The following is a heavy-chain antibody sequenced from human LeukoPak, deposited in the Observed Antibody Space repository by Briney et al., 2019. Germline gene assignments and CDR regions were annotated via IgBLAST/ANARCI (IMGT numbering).Heavy chain of an antibody. V-gene: IGHV3-23*01. D-gene: IGHD3-10*01. CDR2: ISGSGGST. J-gene: IGHJ4*02. Sequence: GGSLRLSCAASGFTFSSYAMSWVRQAPGKGLEWVSGISGSGGSTYYADSVKGRFTISRDNSKSTLYLQMDSLRAEDTAVYYCAREVSGSGNPFDYWGQGTLVTVSS. CDR1: GFTFSSYA. CDR3: AREVSGSGNPFDY.